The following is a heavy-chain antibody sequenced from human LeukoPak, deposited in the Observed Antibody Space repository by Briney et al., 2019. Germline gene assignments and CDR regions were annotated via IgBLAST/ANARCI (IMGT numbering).Heavy chain of an antibody. CDR1: GFTFSDYY. J-gene: IGHJ6*02. CDR2: ISSSGSTI. D-gene: IGHD5-12*01. V-gene: IGHV3-11*01. CDR3: ARDYSGYDPYYGMDV. Sequence: GRSLRLSCAASGFTFSDYYMSWIRQAPGKGLEWVSYISSSGSTIYYADSVKGRFTISRDNAKNSLYLQMNSLRAEDTAVYYCARDYSGYDPYYGMDVWGQGTMVTVSS.